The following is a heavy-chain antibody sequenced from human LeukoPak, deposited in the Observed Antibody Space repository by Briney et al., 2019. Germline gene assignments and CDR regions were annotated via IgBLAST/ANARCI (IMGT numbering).Heavy chain of an antibody. CDR1: GGSISSGNYY. Sequence: SETLSLTCTVSGGSISSGNYYWSWIRQPPGKGLEWIGYIHYSGSTYYNPSLKSRVTILVDTSKNQCSLKLSSVTAADTAVYYCARGRYSSSPVDYWGQGTLVTVSS. J-gene: IGHJ4*02. CDR2: IHYSGST. D-gene: IGHD6-6*01. V-gene: IGHV4-30-4*08. CDR3: ARGRYSSSPVDY.